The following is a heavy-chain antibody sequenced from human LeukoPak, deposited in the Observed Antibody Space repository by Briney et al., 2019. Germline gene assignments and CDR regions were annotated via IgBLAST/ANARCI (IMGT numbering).Heavy chain of an antibody. J-gene: IGHJ6*03. D-gene: IGHD1/OR15-1a*01. CDR2: IIPIFGTA. CDR1: GGTFSSYA. CDR3: ARSNKYYYYMDV. Sequence: SVKVSCKASGGTFSSYAISWVRQAPGQGLEWMGGIIPIFGTANYAQKFQGRVTITADKSTSTAYMELSSLRSEDTAVYYCARSNKYYYYMDVWGKGTTVTVSS. V-gene: IGHV1-69*06.